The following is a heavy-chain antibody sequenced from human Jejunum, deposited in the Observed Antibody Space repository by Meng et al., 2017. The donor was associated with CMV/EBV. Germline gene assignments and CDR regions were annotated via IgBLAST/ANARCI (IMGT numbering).Heavy chain of an antibody. D-gene: IGHD6-13*01. CDR3: ARAMISYSSSWYGAY. CDR1: DYPFTKYG. Sequence: SDYPFTKYGISWVRQAPGQGLEWMGWISAYNGNTNYAQTVQGRVTMTTDTSTSTAYMELRSLRSDDTAMYYCARAMISYSSSWYGAYWGQGTLVTVSS. CDR2: ISAYNGNT. V-gene: IGHV1-18*01. J-gene: IGHJ4*02.